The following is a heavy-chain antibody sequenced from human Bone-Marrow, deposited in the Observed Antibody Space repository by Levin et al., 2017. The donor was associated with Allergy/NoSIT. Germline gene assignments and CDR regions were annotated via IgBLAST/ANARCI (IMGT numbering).Heavy chain of an antibody. D-gene: IGHD1-26*01. J-gene: IGHJ4*02. V-gene: IGHV1-2*06. Sequence: GESLKISCKTSGYTFTALHVHWVRQAPGQGLEWMGRINPNSGATDYARKFQGRVNMTRDMSIRTVYLELATLRSDDTAVFFCVRRGGGTWDLGYWGQGTLVTVSS. CDR1: GYTFTALH. CDR3: VRRGGGTWDLGY. CDR2: INPNSGAT.